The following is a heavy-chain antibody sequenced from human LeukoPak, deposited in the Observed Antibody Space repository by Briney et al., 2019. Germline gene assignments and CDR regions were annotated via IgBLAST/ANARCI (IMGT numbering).Heavy chain of an antibody. D-gene: IGHD3-3*01. V-gene: IGHV1-69*05. Sequence: GASVEVSCKASGGTFSSYAISWVRQAPGQGLEWMGGIIPIFGTANYAQKFQGRVTITTDESTSTAYMELSSLRSEDTAVYYCARYSVRFLEWLLFYWGQGTLVTVSS. CDR2: IIPIFGTA. CDR1: GGTFSSYA. CDR3: ARYSVRFLEWLLFY. J-gene: IGHJ4*02.